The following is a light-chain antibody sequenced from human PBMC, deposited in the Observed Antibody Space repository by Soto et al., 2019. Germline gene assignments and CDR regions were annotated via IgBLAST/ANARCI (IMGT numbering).Light chain of an antibody. CDR3: ATWDDSLNGLV. CDR2: AVT. CDR1: SSDVGGYNY. J-gene: IGLJ3*02. V-gene: IGLV2-14*01. Sequence: QSALTQPASVSGSPGQSITISCTGTSSDVGGYNYVSWYQQHPGKAPKLMIYAVTDRPSGVSSRFSGSKSGNTASLTISGLQAEDEADYYCATWDDSLNGLVFGGGTKLTVL.